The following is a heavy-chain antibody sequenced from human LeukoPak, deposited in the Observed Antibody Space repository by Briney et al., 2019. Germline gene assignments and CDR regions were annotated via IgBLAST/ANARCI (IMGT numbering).Heavy chain of an antibody. Sequence: ASVKVSCKASGYTFTSYGISWVRQAPGQGLEWMGWISAYNGNTNYRQKLQGRVTMTTDTSTSTAYMERRSLRSDDTAVYYCARDYGSGSYSVYGMDVWGQGTTVTVSS. CDR3: ARDYGSGSYSVYGMDV. D-gene: IGHD3-10*01. J-gene: IGHJ6*02. CDR1: GYTFTSYG. V-gene: IGHV1-18*01. CDR2: ISAYNGNT.